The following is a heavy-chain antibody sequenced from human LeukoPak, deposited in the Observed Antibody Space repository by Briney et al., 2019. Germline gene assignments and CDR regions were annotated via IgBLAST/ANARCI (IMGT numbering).Heavy chain of an antibody. D-gene: IGHD3-22*01. CDR3: ARGGYYDSSGYHPLGY. CDR2: INHSGST. J-gene: IGHJ4*02. Sequence: SETLSLTCTVSGGSISSGGYYWSWIRQPPGKGLEWIGEINHSGSTNYNPSLKSRVTISVDTSKNQFSLKLSSVTAADTAVYYCARGGYYDSSGYHPLGYWGQGTLVTVSS. V-gene: IGHV4-39*07. CDR1: GGSISSGGYY.